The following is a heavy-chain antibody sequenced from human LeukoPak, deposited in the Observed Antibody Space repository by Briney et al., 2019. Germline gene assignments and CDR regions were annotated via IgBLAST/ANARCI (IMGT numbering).Heavy chain of an antibody. CDR1: GFAFSRSW. J-gene: IGHJ4*02. CDR3: ARGYGGQDYFDY. Sequence: GGSLRLSCAASGFAFSRSWIHWVRQAPGKGLVWVSHINNDASRTTYADSVRGRFTISRDNSKNTLYLQMNSLSTEDTAVYYCARGYGGQDYFDYWGQGTLVTVSS. D-gene: IGHD4-23*01. V-gene: IGHV3-74*01. CDR2: INNDASRT.